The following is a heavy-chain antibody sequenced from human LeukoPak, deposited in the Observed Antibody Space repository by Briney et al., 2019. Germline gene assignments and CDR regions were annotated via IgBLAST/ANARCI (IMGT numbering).Heavy chain of an antibody. CDR1: GGSISSYY. Sequence: PSETLSLTCTVSGGSISSYYWSWIRQPPGKRLEWIGYIYYSGSTNYNPSLKSRVTISVDTSKNQFSLKLSSVTAADTAVYYCARDIAVAGTGRFDPWGQGTLVTVSS. CDR2: IYYSGST. D-gene: IGHD6-19*01. J-gene: IGHJ5*02. V-gene: IGHV4-59*01. CDR3: ARDIAVAGTGRFDP.